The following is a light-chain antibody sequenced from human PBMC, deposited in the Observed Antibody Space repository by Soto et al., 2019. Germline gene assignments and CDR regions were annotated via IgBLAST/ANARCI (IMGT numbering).Light chain of an antibody. CDR1: SSDVGGYNY. V-gene: IGLV2-14*03. J-gene: IGLJ2*01. Sequence: QSALTQPASVSGSPGQSITISCTGTSSDVGGYNYVSWYQHHPGKAPKLLIYDVSYRPSGVSDRFSGSKSGNTASLTVSGLQAEGEADYYCSSYTSTSTLVFGGGTKLTVL. CDR2: DVS. CDR3: SSYTSTSTLV.